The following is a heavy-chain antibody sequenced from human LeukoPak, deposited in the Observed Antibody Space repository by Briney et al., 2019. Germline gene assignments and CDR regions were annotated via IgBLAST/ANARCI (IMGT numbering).Heavy chain of an antibody. J-gene: IGHJ4*02. Sequence: GGSLRLSCAASGFTFKTYATSWVRQAPGKGLEWVSTFGSSANTYYADSVKGRFTISRDNSRNTLYLQMNSLRVEDTAVYYCVRSAFHAGSGNYYDYWGQGTLVTVSS. CDR1: GFTFKTYA. D-gene: IGHD3-22*01. CDR3: VRSAFHAGSGNYYDY. CDR2: FGSSANT. V-gene: IGHV3-23*01.